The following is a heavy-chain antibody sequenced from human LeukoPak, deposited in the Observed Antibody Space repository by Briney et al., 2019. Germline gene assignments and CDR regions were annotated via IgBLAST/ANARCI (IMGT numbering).Heavy chain of an antibody. CDR2: IKQDGTEK. V-gene: IGHV3-7*03. J-gene: IGHJ4*02. CDR1: GFTFRNYW. CDR3: ARGMTNPFDY. D-gene: IGHD4-11*01. Sequence: GGSLRLSCTASGFTFRNYWMSWVRQAPGKGLEWVANIKQDGTEKFYVDSVKGRFTISRDNAKNSLYLQMNSLRAEDTAVYYCARGMTNPFDYWGQGTLVTVSS.